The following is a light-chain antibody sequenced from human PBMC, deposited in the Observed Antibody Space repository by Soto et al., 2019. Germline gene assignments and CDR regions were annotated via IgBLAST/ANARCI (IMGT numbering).Light chain of an antibody. V-gene: IGKV3-20*01. J-gene: IGKJ4*01. CDR3: QQFSSYPLT. Sequence: EIVLTQSPGTLSLSPGENATLSCRASQSVSRNYLAWYQQKPGQAPRLLIYGASSRATGIPERFSGSGSGTDFTLIISRLEPEDFAVYYCQQFSSYPLTFGGGTKVDIK. CDR1: QSVSRNY. CDR2: GAS.